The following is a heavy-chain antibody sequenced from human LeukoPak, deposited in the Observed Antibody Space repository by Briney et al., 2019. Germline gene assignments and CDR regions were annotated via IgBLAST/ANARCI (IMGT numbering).Heavy chain of an antibody. CDR2: INPNSGGT. CDR3: ARVGIFGVVIINYFDY. CDR1: GYTFTCYY. J-gene: IGHJ4*02. V-gene: IGHV1-2*02. D-gene: IGHD3-3*01. Sequence: ASVTVSCKASGYTFTCYYMHWVGQAPGQGLEGMGRINPNSGGTNYAQKFQGRVTKTSHTSISTAYMDLSRLRSDDTAVYYCARVGIFGVVIINYFDYWGQGTLVTVSS.